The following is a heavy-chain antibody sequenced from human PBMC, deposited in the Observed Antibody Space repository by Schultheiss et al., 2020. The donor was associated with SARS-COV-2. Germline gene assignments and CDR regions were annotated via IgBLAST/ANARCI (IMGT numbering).Heavy chain of an antibody. J-gene: IGHJ4*02. D-gene: IGHD2-21*02. CDR1: GFTFSDYY. CDR3: ARAKVPDTALDY. Sequence: GSLRLSCAASGFTFSDYYMNWIRQPPGKGLEWIGEINHTGSTNYNPSLKSRVTISVDTSKNQVSLKLRSVTAADTAVYYCARAKVPDTALDYWGQGTLVTVSS. V-gene: IGHV4-34*01. CDR2: INHTGST.